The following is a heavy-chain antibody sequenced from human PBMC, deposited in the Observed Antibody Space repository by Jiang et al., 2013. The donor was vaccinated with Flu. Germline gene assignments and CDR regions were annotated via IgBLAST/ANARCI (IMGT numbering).Heavy chain of an antibody. V-gene: IGHV1-2*02. CDR1: GYSLSDYT. D-gene: IGHD3-9*01. J-gene: IGHJ6*03. CDR2: IDPHDGVT. Sequence: VQLVESGAEVKKPGASVRVSCKASGYSLSDYTIHWVRQAPGQGLEWMGWIDPHDGVTEYAQKFRDGVTMTRDTSISTAYMELSRLRSDDTAVFYCARGRALAPKAGTLLEAVTFDTYAYYMDVWGEGTTVT. CDR3: ARGRALAPKAGTLLEAVTFDTYAYYMDV.